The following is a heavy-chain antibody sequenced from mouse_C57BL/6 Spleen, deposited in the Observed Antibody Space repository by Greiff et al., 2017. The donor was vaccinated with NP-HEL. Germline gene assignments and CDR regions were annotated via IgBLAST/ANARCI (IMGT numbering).Heavy chain of an antibody. Sequence: VQLKQPGAELVRPGSSVKLSCKASGYTFTSYWMDWVKQRPGQGLEWIGNIYPSDSETHYNQKFKDKATLTVDKSSSTAYMQLSSLTSEDSAVYYCARNYGSSYDYWGQGTTLTVSS. CDR1: GYTFTSYW. CDR3: ARNYGSSYDY. J-gene: IGHJ2*01. V-gene: IGHV1-61*01. D-gene: IGHD1-1*01. CDR2: IYPSDSET.